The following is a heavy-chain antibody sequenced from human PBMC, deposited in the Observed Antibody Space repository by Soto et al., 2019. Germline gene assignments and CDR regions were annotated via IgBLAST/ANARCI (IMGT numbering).Heavy chain of an antibody. V-gene: IGHV5-10-1*03. Sequence: EVQLVQSGAEVKKSRESLRISCKVSGYSFASQWISWVRQVPGKGQEWMGRIDLSESYTTYNPSFQGHVTFSADKSITTAYLQWRSLEASDTATYYCATQGLTTYYFGYWGQGTLVTVSS. CDR2: IDLSESYT. J-gene: IGHJ4*02. CDR3: ATQGLTTYYFGY. CDR1: GYSFASQW.